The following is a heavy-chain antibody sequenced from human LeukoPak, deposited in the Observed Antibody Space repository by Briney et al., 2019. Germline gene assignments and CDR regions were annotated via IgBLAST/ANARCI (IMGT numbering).Heavy chain of an antibody. V-gene: IGHV3-23*01. J-gene: IGHJ4*02. CDR3: ASGRGYYDY. CDR1: GLSFSSSA. Sequence: GGSLRLSCAASGLSFSSSAMSWVRQAPGKGLEWVSAIGGSGGSTYYADSVKGRFTISRDNSKNTLYLQMNSLRADDTAIYYCASGRGYYDYWGQGTLVTVSS. D-gene: IGHD3-22*01. CDR2: IGGSGGST.